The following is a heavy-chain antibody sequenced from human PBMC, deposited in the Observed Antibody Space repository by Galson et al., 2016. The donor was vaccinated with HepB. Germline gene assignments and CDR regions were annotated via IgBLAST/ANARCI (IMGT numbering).Heavy chain of an antibody. CDR1: GYTFSGYY. J-gene: IGHJ6*04. CDR2: INPNRSGK. CDR3: ARDRYYGSGGGKDV. D-gene: IGHD3-10*01. V-gene: IGHV1-2*02. Sequence: SVKVSCTASGYTFSGYYMHWVRQAPGQGLEWMGWINPNRSGKHYAQKFQGRVTMTRDTSLSPAYMELSRLRSDDTAVYYCARDRYYGSGGGKDVWGRGTTVTVSS.